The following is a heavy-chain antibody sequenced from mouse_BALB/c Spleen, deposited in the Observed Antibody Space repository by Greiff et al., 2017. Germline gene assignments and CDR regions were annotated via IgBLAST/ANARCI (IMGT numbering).Heavy chain of an antibody. J-gene: IGHJ1*01. CDR3: ARRGYATAWYFDV. CDR1: GYTFTDYN. Sequence: EVKLMESGPELVKPGASVKIPCKASGYTFTDYNMAWVKQSHGKSLEWIGDINPNNGGTIYNQKFKGKATLTVDKSSSTAYMELRSLTSEDTAVYYCARRGYATAWYFDVWGAGTTVTVSS. CDR2: INPNNGGT. V-gene: IGHV1-18*01. D-gene: IGHD1-2*01.